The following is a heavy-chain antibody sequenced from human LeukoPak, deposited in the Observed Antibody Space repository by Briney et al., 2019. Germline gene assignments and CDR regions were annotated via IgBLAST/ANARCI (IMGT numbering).Heavy chain of an antibody. CDR3: ARSANYFDTSGQDY. V-gene: IGHV3-48*03. D-gene: IGHD3-22*01. J-gene: IGHJ4*02. CDR1: GFTFSNYE. Sequence: PGGSLRLSCAASGFTFSNYEMNWVRQAPGKGLEWVSYISSSSSTIYYADSVKGRFTISRDKAKSTLYLQMNSLRVEDTAVYYCARSANYFDTSGQDYWGQGTLSPSPQ. CDR2: ISSSSSTI.